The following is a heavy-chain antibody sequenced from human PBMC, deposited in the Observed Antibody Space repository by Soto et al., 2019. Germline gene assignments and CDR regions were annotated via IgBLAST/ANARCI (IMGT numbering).Heavy chain of an antibody. V-gene: IGHV3-9*01. J-gene: IGHJ4*03. D-gene: IGHD5-18*01. CDR2: ISWNGGGI. CDR3: LKRAPFSDSGGSRINHPYFES. CDR1: VCKFNEYG. Sequence: GGSLRLSCAFSVCKFNEYGMHCVRQSPGKCLEWVSRISWNGGGIGYADSVNGRFTISRANAKNSMYLQMNNLRGEDTALYYCLKRAPFSDSGGSRINHPYFESWRHGTMVKVSS.